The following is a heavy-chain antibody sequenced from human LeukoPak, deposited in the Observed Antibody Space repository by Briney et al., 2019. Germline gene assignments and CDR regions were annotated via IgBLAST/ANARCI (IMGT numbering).Heavy chain of an antibody. CDR2: ISYDGSNK. CDR3: ARTQVSRTCFDY. J-gene: IGHJ4*02. D-gene: IGHD1-7*01. CDR1: EFTFNIYW. V-gene: IGHV3-30*03. Sequence: GGSLRLSCAASEFTFNIYWMSWVRQAPGKGLEWVAVISYDGSNKYYADSVKGRFTISRDNSKNTLYLQMNSLRAEDTAVYYCARTQVSRTCFDYWGQGTLVTVSS.